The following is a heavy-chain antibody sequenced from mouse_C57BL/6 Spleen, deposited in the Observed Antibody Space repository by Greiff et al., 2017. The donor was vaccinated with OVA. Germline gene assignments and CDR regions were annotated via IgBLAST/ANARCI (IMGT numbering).Heavy chain of an antibody. V-gene: IGHV7-3*01. CDR1: GFTFTDYY. D-gene: IGHD4-1*01. CDR2: IRNKANGYTT. J-gene: IGHJ2*01. CDR3: ARYVGRGDYFDY. Sequence: EVQLVESGGGLVQPGGSLSLSCAASGFTFTDYYMSWVRQPPGKALEWLGFIRNKANGYTTEYSASVKGRFTISRDNSQSILYLQMNALRAEDSATYYGARYVGRGDYFDYWGQGTTLAVSS.